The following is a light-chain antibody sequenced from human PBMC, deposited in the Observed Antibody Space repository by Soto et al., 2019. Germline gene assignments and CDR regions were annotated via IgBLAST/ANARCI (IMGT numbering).Light chain of an antibody. CDR3: QQHSNWPLT. CDR1: QSVSSN. CDR2: DAS. J-gene: IGKJ4*01. Sequence: EIVLIQSPATLSLSPRERATLSCRAGQSVSSNLAWYQQNPGQAPRLLIFDASNRATGIPARFSGSGSGTDFILTISSLEPEDFSVYYCQQHSNWPLTFGGGTKVDI. V-gene: IGKV3-11*01.